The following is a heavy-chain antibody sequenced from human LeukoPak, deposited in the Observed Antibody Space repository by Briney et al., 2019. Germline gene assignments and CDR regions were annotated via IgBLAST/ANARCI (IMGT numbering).Heavy chain of an antibody. CDR2: IYYSGST. D-gene: IGHD1-26*01. CDR3: AARASGSYFGWFDP. J-gene: IGHJ5*02. Sequence: SETLSLTCTVSGGSISSYYWSWIRQPPGKGLEWIGYIYYSGSTNYNPSLKSRVTISVDTSKNQFSLKLSSVTAADTAVHYCAARASGSYFGWFDPWGQGTLVTVSS. V-gene: IGHV4-59*01. CDR1: GGSISSYY.